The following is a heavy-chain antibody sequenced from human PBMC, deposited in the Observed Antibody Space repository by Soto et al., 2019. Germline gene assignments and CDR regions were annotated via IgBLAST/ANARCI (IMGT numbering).Heavy chain of an antibody. CDR2: IYYSGST. V-gene: IGHV4-31*03. CDR1: GGSISSGGYY. J-gene: IGHJ4*02. Sequence: SETLSLTCTVSGGSISSGGYYWSWIRQHPGKGLEWIGYIYYSGSTYYNPSLKSRVTISVDTSKNQFSLKLSSVTAADTAVYYCARVELRFLEWPYHFDYWGQGTLVTVSS. D-gene: IGHD3-3*01. CDR3: ARVELRFLEWPYHFDY.